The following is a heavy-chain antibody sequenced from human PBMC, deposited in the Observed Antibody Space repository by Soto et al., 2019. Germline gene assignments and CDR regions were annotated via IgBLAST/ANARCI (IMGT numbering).Heavy chain of an antibody. V-gene: IGHV3-30*18. D-gene: IGHD3-16*01. CDR3: AKDRVESGLGEIDY. J-gene: IGHJ4*02. CDR1: GFSFSNNG. CDR2: ISYDGSNK. Sequence: QVQLVESGGGGVQPGRSLRLSCAASGFSFSNNGMHWVRQAPGKGLEWVAIISYDGSNKYYADSVKGRFTISRDNSKNTLYLQMNSLRVEDTAVYYCAKDRVESGLGEIDYWGQGTLVTVSS.